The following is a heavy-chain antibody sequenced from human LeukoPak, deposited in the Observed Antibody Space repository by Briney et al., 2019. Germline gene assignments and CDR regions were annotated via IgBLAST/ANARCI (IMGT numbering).Heavy chain of an antibody. CDR2: MNPNSGNT. D-gene: IGHD1-20*01. V-gene: IGHV1-8*01. Sequence: ASVKVSCKASGYTFTSYDINWVRQATGQGLEWMGWMNPNSGNTGYAQKFQGRVTMTRNTSISTAYMELSSLRSEDTAVYYCARGRFNWNYYYYMDVWGEGTTVTVSS. J-gene: IGHJ6*03. CDR1: GYTFTSYD. CDR3: ARGRFNWNYYYYMDV.